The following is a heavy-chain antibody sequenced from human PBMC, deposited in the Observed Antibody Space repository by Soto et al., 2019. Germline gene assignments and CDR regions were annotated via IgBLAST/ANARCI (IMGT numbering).Heavy chain of an antibody. V-gene: IGHV1-3*01. CDR2: INAGNGNT. J-gene: IGHJ4*02. CDR1: GYTFTSYA. Sequence: ASVKVSCKASGYTFTSYAMHWVRQAPGQRLEWMGWINAGNGNTKYSQKFQGRVTITRDTSASTVYMELSSLRSEDTAVYYCARGYCSGGSCYRMYYQFDYWGQGTLVTVSS. D-gene: IGHD2-15*01. CDR3: ARGYCSGGSCYRMYYQFDY.